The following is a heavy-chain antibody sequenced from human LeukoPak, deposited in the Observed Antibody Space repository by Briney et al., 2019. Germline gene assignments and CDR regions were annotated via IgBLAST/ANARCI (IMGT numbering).Heavy chain of an antibody. CDR2: IYYSGST. CDR3: ARSRPRYSSGWYVADY. V-gene: IGHV4-39*07. Sequence: PSETLSLTCTVSGGSISSSSYYWGWIRQPPGKGLEWIGSIYYSGSTYYNPSLKSRVTISVDTSKNQFSLKLSSVTAADTAVYYCARSRPRYSSGWYVADYWGQGTLVTVSS. J-gene: IGHJ4*02. CDR1: GGSISSSSYY. D-gene: IGHD6-19*01.